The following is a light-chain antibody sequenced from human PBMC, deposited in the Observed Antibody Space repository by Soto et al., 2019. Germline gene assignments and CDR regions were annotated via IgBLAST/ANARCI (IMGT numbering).Light chain of an antibody. CDR3: QHYNSYSEA. CDR1: QTISSW. V-gene: IGKV1-5*03. CDR2: KAS. J-gene: IGKJ1*01. Sequence: DIPLTQSLSTLSGSVVDRDPIXCRASQTISSWLAWYQQKPGKAPKLLIYKASTLKSGVPSRFSGSGSGTEFTLTISSLQPDDFATYYCQHYNSYSEAFGQGTKVDNK.